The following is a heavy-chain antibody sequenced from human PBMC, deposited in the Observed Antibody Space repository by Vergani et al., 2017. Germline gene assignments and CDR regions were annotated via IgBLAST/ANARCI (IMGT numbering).Heavy chain of an antibody. CDR3: ARLAPAGWKWLRGWFDP. J-gene: IGHJ5*02. CDR2: IYPGDSDT. Sequence: EVLLVPSGAEVKKPGESLKISCKGSGYSFTSYWIGWVRQLPGKGLEWMGIIYPGDSDTRYSPSFQGQVTISADKSISTAYLQWSSLKASDTAMYYCARLAPAGWKWLRGWFDPWGQGTLVTVSS. V-gene: IGHV5-51*03. D-gene: IGHD6-19*01. CDR1: GYSFTSYW.